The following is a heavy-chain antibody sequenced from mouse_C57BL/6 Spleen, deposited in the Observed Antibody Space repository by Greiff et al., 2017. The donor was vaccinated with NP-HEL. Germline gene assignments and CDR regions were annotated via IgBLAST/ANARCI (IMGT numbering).Heavy chain of an antibody. CDR2: ISGGGGNT. D-gene: IGHD2-1*01. CDR3: ARRGGNYGFYWYFDV. CDR1: GFTFSSYT. Sequence: EVQRVESGGGLVKPGGSLKLSCAASGFTFSSYTMSWVRQTPEKRLEWVATISGGGGNTYYPDSVKGRFTISRDNAKNTLYLQMSSLRSEDTALYYCARRGGNYGFYWYFDVWGTGTTVTVSS. J-gene: IGHJ1*03. V-gene: IGHV5-9*01.